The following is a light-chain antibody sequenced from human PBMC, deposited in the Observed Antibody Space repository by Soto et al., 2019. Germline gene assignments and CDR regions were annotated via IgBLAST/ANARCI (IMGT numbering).Light chain of an antibody. J-gene: IGKJ4*01. CDR2: GAS. Sequence: EIVMTQSPITLSVSPGESATLSCRASQSVSSNLAWYQQQPGQAPRLLIYGASTRATGIPARFSGSGSGTEFTLTISSLQCEDFAVYYCQQYNNWPLTVGGGTKVEIK. CDR3: QQYNNWPLT. V-gene: IGKV3-15*01. CDR1: QSVSSN.